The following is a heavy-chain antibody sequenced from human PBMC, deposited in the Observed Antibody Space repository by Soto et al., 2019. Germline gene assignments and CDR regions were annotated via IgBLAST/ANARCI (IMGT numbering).Heavy chain of an antibody. J-gene: IGHJ4*02. V-gene: IGHV3-30-3*01. CDR1: GFTFSSYA. Sequence: GGSLRLSCAASGFTFSSYAMHWVRQAPGKGLEWVAVISYDGSNKYYADSVKGRFTISRDNSKNTLYLQMNSLRAEDTAVYYCERGYSSGWYVKGLDYWGQGTLVTVAS. D-gene: IGHD6-19*01. CDR3: ERGYSSGWYVKGLDY. CDR2: ISYDGSNK.